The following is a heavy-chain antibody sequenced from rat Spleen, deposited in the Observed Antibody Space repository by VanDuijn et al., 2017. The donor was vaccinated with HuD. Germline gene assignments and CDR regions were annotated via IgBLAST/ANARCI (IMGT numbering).Heavy chain of an antibody. V-gene: IGHV2-30*01. CDR2: IWTGGST. D-gene: IGHD1-2*01. CDR3: ARHPYYSSYRGYYYVMDA. CDR1: GFSLTKYN. Sequence: QVQLKESGPGLVQPSQTLSLTCTVSGFSLTKYNVHWVRQPTGKGLEWMGVIWTGGSTDYNSALKSRLSISRDTSKSQVFLQMDSLQPEDTGTYYCARHPYYSSYRGYYYVMDAWGQGASVTVSS. J-gene: IGHJ4*01.